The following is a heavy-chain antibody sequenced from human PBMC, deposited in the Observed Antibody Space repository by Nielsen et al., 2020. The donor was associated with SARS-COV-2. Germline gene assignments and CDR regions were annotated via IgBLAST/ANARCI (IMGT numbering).Heavy chain of an antibody. CDR3: ARPQENYDILTGYLYYFDY. V-gene: IGHV3-23*01. CDR2: ISGSGGST. Sequence: GGSLRLSCAASGFTFSSYAMSWVRQAPGKGLEWVSAISGSGGSTCYADSVKGRFTISRDNSKNTLYLQMNSLRAEDTAVYYCARPQENYDILTGYLYYFDYWGQGTLVTVSS. J-gene: IGHJ4*02. D-gene: IGHD3-9*01. CDR1: GFTFSSYA.